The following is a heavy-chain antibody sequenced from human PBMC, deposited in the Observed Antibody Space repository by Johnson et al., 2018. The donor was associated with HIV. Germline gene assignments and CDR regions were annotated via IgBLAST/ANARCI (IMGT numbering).Heavy chain of an antibody. CDR1: GFTVSSNY. V-gene: IGHV3-66*01. CDR3: AREGPPRAFDI. CDR2: IYSGGST. J-gene: IGHJ3*02. Sequence: VQLVESGGGLVQPGGSLRLSCAASGFTVSSNYMSWVRQAPGKGLEWVSVIYSGGSTYYADSVKGRFTISRDNSKNTLYLQMHSLRAEDTAVYYCAREGPPRAFDIWGQGTMVTVSS.